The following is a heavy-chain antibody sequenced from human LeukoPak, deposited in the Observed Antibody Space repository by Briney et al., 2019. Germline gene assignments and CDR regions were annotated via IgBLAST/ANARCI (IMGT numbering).Heavy chain of an antibody. Sequence: PSETLSLTCAVSGYSISSDYYWGWIRQPPGKGLEWIGSVYRSGSTYYKPSLKSRVTISVDTSKNQVSLNLRSVTAADTAVYYCAAPGGGDSFDIWGQGTMVTVSS. D-gene: IGHD2-15*01. CDR1: GYSISSDYY. J-gene: IGHJ3*02. CDR3: AAPGGGDSFDI. CDR2: VYRSGST. V-gene: IGHV4-38-2*01.